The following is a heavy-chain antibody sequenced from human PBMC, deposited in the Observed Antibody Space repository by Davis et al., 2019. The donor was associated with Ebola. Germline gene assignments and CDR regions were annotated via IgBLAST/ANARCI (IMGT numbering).Heavy chain of an antibody. J-gene: IGHJ5*02. V-gene: IGHV4-61*01. D-gene: IGHD6-13*01. CDR2: IHYTGPT. Sequence: MPSETLSLTCTVSGGSVSNFTYYWSWIRQPPGKGLEWIGYIHYTGPTNYNPSLKSRLTISIDTSKNQFTLKMTSVTAADTAVYYCARGAAGIMGWFDPWGQGTLVTVSS. CDR1: GGSVSNFTYY. CDR3: ARGAAGIMGWFDP.